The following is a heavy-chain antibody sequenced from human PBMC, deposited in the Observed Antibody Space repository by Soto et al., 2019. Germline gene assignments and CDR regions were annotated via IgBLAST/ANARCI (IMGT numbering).Heavy chain of an antibody. J-gene: IGHJ5*02. V-gene: IGHV3-23*01. Sequence: GGSLRLSCAVSGFSFSSCAMSWVRQAPGKGLEWVSTINAGPGTTHYGDSVKGRFTVSRDDSKNTLYLQMNSLRADDTAVYICAKGTYSGSHYWFDRWGQGTLVTVSS. CDR2: INAGPGTT. CDR1: GFSFSSCA. D-gene: IGHD6-19*01. CDR3: AKGTYSGSHYWFDR.